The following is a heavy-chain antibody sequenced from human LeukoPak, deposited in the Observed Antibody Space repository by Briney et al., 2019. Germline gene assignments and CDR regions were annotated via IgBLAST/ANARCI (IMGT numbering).Heavy chain of an antibody. CDR2: ISGSGGST. CDR3: AKASVPDILNWFDP. J-gene: IGHJ5*02. D-gene: IGHD2-15*01. V-gene: IGHV3-23*01. CDR1: GFTFSSYS. Sequence: GGSMRLSWAAAGFTFSSYSMSWVRQAPGKVLGWDSAISGSGGSTYYADSVKGRFTISRDNSKNTLYLQMNSLRAEDTAVYYCAKASVPDILNWFDPWGQGTLVTVSS.